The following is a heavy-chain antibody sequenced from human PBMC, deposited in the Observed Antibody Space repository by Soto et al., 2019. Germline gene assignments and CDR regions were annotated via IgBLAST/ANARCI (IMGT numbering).Heavy chain of an antibody. CDR1: GGSVSSNSAA. CDR3: ARSPTPSGSSPPGLSYYYLGVDV. V-gene: IGHV6-1*01. Sequence: PWQTLSLTCAISGGSVSSNSAAWNWIRQSPSRGLEWLGRTYYRSKWYSDYASSVKSRIIIKPDTSQNQFSLQLNSVTPEDTAVYYCARSPTPSGSSPPGLSYYYLGVDVWGQGTTVTVSS. D-gene: IGHD1-26*01. J-gene: IGHJ6*02. CDR2: TYYRSKWYS.